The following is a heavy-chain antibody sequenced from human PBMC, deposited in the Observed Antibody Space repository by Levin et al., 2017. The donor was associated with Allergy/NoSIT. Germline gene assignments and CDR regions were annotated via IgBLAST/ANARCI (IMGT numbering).Heavy chain of an antibody. CDR2: LSASGAKT. CDR1: GFTFGSYA. J-gene: IGHJ6*02. D-gene: IGHD1-14*01. CDR3: ARIKEPFIEAFYYGMDV. V-gene: IGHV3-23*01. Sequence: ETLSLTCVASGFTFGSYAMSWVRQAPGEGLEWVSALSASGAKTYDADSVKGRFTISRDNSKSILFLQMNSLRAEDTAAYYCARIKEPFIEAFYYGMDVWGQGTTVTVSS.